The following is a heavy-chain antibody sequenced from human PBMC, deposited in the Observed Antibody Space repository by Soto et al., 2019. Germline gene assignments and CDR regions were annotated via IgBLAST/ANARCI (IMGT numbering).Heavy chain of an antibody. D-gene: IGHD3-9*01. CDR3: ARDRFFDSYAFDY. V-gene: IGHV3-30-3*01. CDR2: ISYDGGDT. CDR1: GFTFTAFA. Sequence: QVQLVESGGGVVQPGRSLSLSCAASGFTFTAFAIHWVRQAPGKGLEWVAIISYDGGDTHFADSVKGRLTISRDNSKNPVYLHMNSLRPEDTAVYYCARDRFFDSYAFDYWGQGTLVTVSS. J-gene: IGHJ4*02.